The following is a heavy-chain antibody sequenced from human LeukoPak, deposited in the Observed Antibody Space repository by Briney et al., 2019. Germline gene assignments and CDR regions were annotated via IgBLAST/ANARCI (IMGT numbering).Heavy chain of an antibody. Sequence: PGGSLRLSCVASGFTFSSFGMHWARQAPGKGLEWVALIWYDGSNTYYADSVKGRFTISRDDSKNTVYLQMNSLRAEDTALYYCARGFLDFDSWGQGTLVIVSS. J-gene: IGHJ4*02. CDR1: GFTFSSFG. D-gene: IGHD3-3*01. V-gene: IGHV3-33*01. CDR3: ARGFLDFDS. CDR2: IWYDGSNT.